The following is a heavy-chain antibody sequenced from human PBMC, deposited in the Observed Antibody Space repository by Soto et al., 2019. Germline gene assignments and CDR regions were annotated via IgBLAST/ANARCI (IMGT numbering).Heavy chain of an antibody. V-gene: IGHV1-8*01. D-gene: IGHD4-17*01. CDR2: MSPNSGNT. Sequence: GASVKVSCKASGYTFTSYDINWVRQATGQGLEWMGWMSPNSGNTGYAQKFQGRVTMTRNTSISTAYMELRSLRSDDTAVYYCARDSMTTVTAAHSKDFAYWSQGTLVTVSS. CDR1: GYTFTSYD. J-gene: IGHJ4*02. CDR3: ARDSMTTVTAAHSKDFAY.